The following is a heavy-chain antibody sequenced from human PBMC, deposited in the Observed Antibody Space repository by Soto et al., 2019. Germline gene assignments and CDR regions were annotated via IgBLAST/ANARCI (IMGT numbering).Heavy chain of an antibody. CDR3: ARDIVRGDYYYGMDV. CDR2: IYYSGST. V-gene: IGHV4-31*03. CDR1: GGSISSGGYY. Sequence: LSLTCTVSGGSISSGGYYWSWIRQHPGKGLEWIGYIYYSGSTYYNPSLKSRVTISVDTSKNQFSLKLSSVTAADTAVYYCARDIVRGDYYYGMDVWGQGTTVTVSS. D-gene: IGHD3-10*01. J-gene: IGHJ6*02.